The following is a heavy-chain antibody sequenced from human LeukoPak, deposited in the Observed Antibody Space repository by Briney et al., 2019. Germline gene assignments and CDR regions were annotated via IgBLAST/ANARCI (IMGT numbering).Heavy chain of an antibody. CDR3: ATWSEDTAMVDFDY. Sequence: ASVKVSCKASGYTFTRYYMHRVRQAPGQGLEWMGRINPNSGGTNYAQKFQGRVTMTRDTSISTAYMELSRLRSDDTAVYYCATWSEDTAMVDFDYWGQGTLVTVSS. CDR2: INPNSGGT. V-gene: IGHV1-2*06. J-gene: IGHJ4*02. CDR1: GYTFTRYY. D-gene: IGHD5-18*01.